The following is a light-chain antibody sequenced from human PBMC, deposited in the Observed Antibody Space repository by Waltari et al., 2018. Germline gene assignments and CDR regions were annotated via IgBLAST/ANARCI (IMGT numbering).Light chain of an antibody. CDR2: NNN. CDR3: AAWEDTVNGWV. V-gene: IGLV1-44*01. CDR1: NSNIGTTP. Sequence: QSVLTQPPSASGTPGPRVTISCSGSNSNIGTTPVAWYQHLPETAPTLLIYNNNERPSGVPDRFSGSKSGTSASLAISGLQSDDEADYYCAAWEDTVNGWVFGGGTKLTVL. J-gene: IGLJ3*02.